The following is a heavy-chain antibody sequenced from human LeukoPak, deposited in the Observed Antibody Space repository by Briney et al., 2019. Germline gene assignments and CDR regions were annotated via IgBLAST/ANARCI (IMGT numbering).Heavy chain of an antibody. CDR1: GGSFSGYY. V-gene: IGHV4-34*01. CDR3: ASSRSGVVDY. D-gene: IGHD3-10*01. J-gene: IGHJ4*02. Sequence: PSETLSLTCAVYGGSFSGYYWSWIRQPPGKGLEWIGEINHSGSTNYNPSLKSRVTISVDTSKNQFSLKLSSVTAADTAVYYCASSRSGVVDYWGQGTPVTVSS. CDR2: INHSGST.